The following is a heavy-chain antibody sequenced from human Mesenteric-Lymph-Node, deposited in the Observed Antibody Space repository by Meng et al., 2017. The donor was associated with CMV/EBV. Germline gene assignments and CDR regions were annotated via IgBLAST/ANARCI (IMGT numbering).Heavy chain of an antibody. J-gene: IGHJ4*02. D-gene: IGHD3-10*01. Sequence: GESLKISCAASGFTFSDYYMSWIRQAPGKGLEWVSYISNSGSKIYYADSVKGRFTISRDNAKNSLYLQMNSLRTEDTAVHYCARVPRGQTGAYDYWGQGTLVTVSS. CDR2: ISNSGSKI. V-gene: IGHV3-11*04. CDR3: ARVPRGQTGAYDY. CDR1: GFTFSDYY.